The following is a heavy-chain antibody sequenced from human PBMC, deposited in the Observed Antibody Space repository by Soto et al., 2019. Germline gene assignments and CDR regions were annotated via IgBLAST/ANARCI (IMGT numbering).Heavy chain of an antibody. CDR3: AKLGVRIATTGTDY. V-gene: IGHV3-23*01. CDR2: ISGSGDQT. D-gene: IGHD6-13*01. Sequence: GGSLRLSCVVSGFTFSSYVMYWVRQAPGKGLEWISAISGSGDQTYYADSVKGRFAISRDNSKNTLSLLMNSLRADDTAIYYCAKLGVRIATTGTDYWGQGTLVTVSS. J-gene: IGHJ4*02. CDR1: GFTFSSYV.